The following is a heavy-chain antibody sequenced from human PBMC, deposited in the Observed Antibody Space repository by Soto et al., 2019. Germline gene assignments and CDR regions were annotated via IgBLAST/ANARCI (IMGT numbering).Heavy chain of an antibody. CDR3: AREGTTVVTPAGAFDI. J-gene: IGHJ3*02. V-gene: IGHV1-69*13. CDR1: GGTFSRSP. CDR2: IIPIFGTG. Sequence: SVKVSCKASGGTFSRSPISWVRQAPGQGLEWMGGIIPIFGTGNFAQKFQGRVTITADVSTSTAYLELSSLRSEDTAVYYCAREGTTVVTPAGAFDIWGQGTMVAVSS. D-gene: IGHD4-17*01.